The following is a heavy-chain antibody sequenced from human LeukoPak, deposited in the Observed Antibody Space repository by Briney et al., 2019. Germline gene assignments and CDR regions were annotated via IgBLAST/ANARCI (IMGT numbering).Heavy chain of an antibody. D-gene: IGHD3-22*01. CDR2: IYTSGST. V-gene: IGHV4-61*02. J-gene: IGHJ4*02. Sequence: SETLSLTYTVSGGSISSGSYYWSWIRQPAGKGLEWIGRIYTSGSTNYNPSLKSRVTISVDTSKNQFSLKLSSVTAADTAVYYCATTYYYDSSGYYRDYWGQGTLVTVSS. CDR1: GGSISSGSYY. CDR3: ATTYYYDSSGYYRDY.